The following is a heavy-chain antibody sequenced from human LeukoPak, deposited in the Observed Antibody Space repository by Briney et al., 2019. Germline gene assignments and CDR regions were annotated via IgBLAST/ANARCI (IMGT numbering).Heavy chain of an antibody. J-gene: IGHJ4*02. D-gene: IGHD3-22*01. CDR1: GYTFTSYY. Sequence: ASVKVSCKASGYTFTSYYMHWVRQAPGQGLEWMGIINPSGGSTSYAQKFQGRVTITADESTSTAYMELSSLRSEDTAVYYCARYYYDSSGYYRLFDYWGQGTLVTVSS. V-gene: IGHV1-46*01. CDR2: INPSGGST. CDR3: ARYYYDSSGYYRLFDY.